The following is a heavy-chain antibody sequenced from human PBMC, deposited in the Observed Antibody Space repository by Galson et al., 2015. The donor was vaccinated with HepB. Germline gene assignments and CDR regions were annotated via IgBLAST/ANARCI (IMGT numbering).Heavy chain of an antibody. V-gene: IGHV3-7*03. Sequence: SLRLSCAVSGFTYSNYWMSWARQAPGRGLEWVANIKYDGSEKYYVRSVEGRFTVPRDNAQHSLYLHMSSLSAEDTAVYYCARGWDIEVTANFDYWGQGALVTVSS. CDR3: ARGWDIEVTANFDY. J-gene: IGHJ4*02. CDR2: IKYDGSEK. D-gene: IGHD2-21*02. CDR1: GFTYSNYW.